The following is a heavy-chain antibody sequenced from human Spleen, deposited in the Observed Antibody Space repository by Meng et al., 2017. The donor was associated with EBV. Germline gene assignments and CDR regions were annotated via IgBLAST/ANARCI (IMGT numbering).Heavy chain of an antibody. V-gene: IGHV4-34*01. Sequence: QGQPQQRGAGLLKPSEPLSLTCAVYGGSFSGYYWSWIRQPPGKGLEWIGEINHSGSTNYNPSLKSRVTISVDTSKNQFSLKLSSVTAADTAVYYCAGFPYFYDSRGYYLEIDYWGQGTLVTVSS. CDR1: GGSFSGYY. D-gene: IGHD3-22*01. CDR2: INHSGST. J-gene: IGHJ4*02. CDR3: AGFPYFYDSRGYYLEIDY.